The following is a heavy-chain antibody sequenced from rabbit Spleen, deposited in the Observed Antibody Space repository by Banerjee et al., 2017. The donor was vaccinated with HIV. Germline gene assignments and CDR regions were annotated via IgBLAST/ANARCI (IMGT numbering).Heavy chain of an antibody. Sequence: QSLEESGGGLVQPEGSLTLTCTASGFSFSKTYYMCWVRQAPGKGLEWIACIYAGSSGSTYYASWAKGRFTISKTSSTTVTLQMTRLTVADTATYFCALSGVGGYGFADGFDPWGQGTLVTVS. V-gene: IGHV1S40*01. CDR3: ALSGVGGYGFADGFDP. D-gene: IGHD2-1*01. CDR2: IYAGSSGST. CDR1: GFSFSKTYY. J-gene: IGHJ2*01.